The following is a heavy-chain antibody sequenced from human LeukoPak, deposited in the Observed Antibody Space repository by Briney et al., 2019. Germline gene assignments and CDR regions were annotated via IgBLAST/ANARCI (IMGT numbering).Heavy chain of an antibody. J-gene: IGHJ3*02. D-gene: IGHD3-22*01. V-gene: IGHV4-39*07. CDR3: ARGPYSYDSSGAFDI. CDR1: GVSISSSNSY. CDR2: ISSSGST. Sequence: SETLSLTCTVSGVSISSSNSYWGWIRQPPGKGLEWIGRISSSGSTNYNPSLKSRVTISVDTSKNQFSLKLSSVTAADTAVYFCARGPYSYDSSGAFDIWGQGTMVTVSS.